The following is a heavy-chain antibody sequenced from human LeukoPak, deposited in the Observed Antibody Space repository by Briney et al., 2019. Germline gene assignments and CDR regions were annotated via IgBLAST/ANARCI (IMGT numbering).Heavy chain of an antibody. J-gene: IGHJ4*02. Sequence: GGSLRLSCAASGFTFSNYAMMWVRQAPGKRLEWVSSITGSGDGTYYAVSVRGRFTISRDNSENTLYLQLNSLRGEDTAVYFCVKGFVHPTYYFGYWGQGTLVTVSS. V-gene: IGHV3-23*01. CDR3: VKGFVHPTYYFGY. D-gene: IGHD3-10*01. CDR1: GFTFSNYA. CDR2: ITGSGDGT.